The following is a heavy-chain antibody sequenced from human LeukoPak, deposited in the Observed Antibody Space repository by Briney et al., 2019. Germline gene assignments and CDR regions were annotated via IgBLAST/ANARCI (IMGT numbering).Heavy chain of an antibody. Sequence: SETLSDTCTVSGDSISTYHWNWIRKPPGKGLEWIGYMQSNGNSKYNPSLRSRVTIFIDTSKSQVALILSSVTAADTAVYYCARDKQHSYGRYFDHWGQGSLATVSS. CDR3: ARDKQHSYGRYFDH. D-gene: IGHD3-16*01. CDR2: MQSNGNS. CDR1: GDSISTYH. V-gene: IGHV4-59*01. J-gene: IGHJ4*02.